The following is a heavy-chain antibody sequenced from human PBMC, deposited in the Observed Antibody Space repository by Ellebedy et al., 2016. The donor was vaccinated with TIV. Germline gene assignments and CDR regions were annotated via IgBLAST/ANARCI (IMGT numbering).Heavy chain of an antibody. J-gene: IGHJ5*02. CDR2: IYYTGDT. D-gene: IGHD6-19*01. Sequence: MPSETLSLTCTVSGDSISRYYWSWVRQSPGKGLEWIGYIYYTGDTNHNPSLKSRVTISIDTSKTQFALKLRSVSAADTAVYYCARGYSSGWYNWFDPWGQGTLVTVSS. CDR3: ARGYSSGWYNWFDP. CDR1: GDSISRYY. V-gene: IGHV4-59*01.